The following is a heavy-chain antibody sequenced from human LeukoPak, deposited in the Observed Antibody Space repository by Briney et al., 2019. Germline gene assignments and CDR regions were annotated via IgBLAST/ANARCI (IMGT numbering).Heavy chain of an antibody. CDR2: IRSKANSYAT. V-gene: IGHV3-73*01. CDR3: TRRAWGGYYGMDL. CDR1: GFTFSGSA. J-gene: IGHJ6*04. D-gene: IGHD3-10*01. Sequence: GGSLKLSCAASGFTFSGSAMHWVRQASGKGLEWVGRIRSKANSYATAYAASVKGRFTISRDDSKNTAYLQMNSLKTEDTAVYYCTRRAWGGYYGMDLWGKGTTVTVSS.